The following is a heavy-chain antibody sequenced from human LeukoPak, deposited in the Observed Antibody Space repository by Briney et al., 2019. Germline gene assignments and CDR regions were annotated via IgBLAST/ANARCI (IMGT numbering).Heavy chain of an antibody. D-gene: IGHD6-19*01. V-gene: IGHV4-30-4*07. Sequence: SQTLSLTCAVSGGSISSGGYSWSWIRQPPGKGLEWIGYFYFTGSTYYNPSLKSRIAISLDTSKNQFSLKLRSVTAADTAVYYCARENGWYYFDYWGQGTLVTVSS. CDR3: ARENGWYYFDY. CDR2: FYFTGST. J-gene: IGHJ4*02. CDR1: GGSISSGGYS.